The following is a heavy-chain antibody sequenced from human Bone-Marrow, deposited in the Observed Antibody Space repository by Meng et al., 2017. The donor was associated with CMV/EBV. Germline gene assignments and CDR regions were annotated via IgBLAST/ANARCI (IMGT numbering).Heavy chain of an antibody. CDR3: ARDHPSSTTVTTWPAH. CDR1: GFTFSSYG. CDR2: IRYDGSNK. Sequence: GESLKISCAASGFTFSSYGIHWVRRAPGKGLEWVTFIRYDGSNKYYADSVKGRFTISRDNSKNTLYLQMNSLRAEDTAVYYCARDHPSSTTVTTWPAHWGQGTLVTVSS. D-gene: IGHD4-17*01. J-gene: IGHJ4*02. V-gene: IGHV3-30*02.